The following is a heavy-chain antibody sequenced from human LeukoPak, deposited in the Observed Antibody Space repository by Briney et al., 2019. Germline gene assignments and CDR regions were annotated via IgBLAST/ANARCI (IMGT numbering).Heavy chain of an antibody. D-gene: IGHD6-6*01. CDR3: ARAARPYCFDY. Sequence: GGSVRLSCAASGFTVSSNYMTWVRQAPGKGLEWVSAVYTGVNPDYADSVKGRFTISRDSSKNTLFLQINSLRAEDTAVYYCARAARPYCFDYWGPGTLVIVSS. CDR2: VYTGVNP. J-gene: IGHJ4*02. CDR1: GFTVSSNY. V-gene: IGHV3-53*01.